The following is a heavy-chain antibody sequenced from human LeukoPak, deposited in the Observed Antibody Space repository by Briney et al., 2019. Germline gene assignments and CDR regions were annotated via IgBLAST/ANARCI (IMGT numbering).Heavy chain of an antibody. CDR3: ARLTGDGYNSLDY. J-gene: IGHJ4*02. CDR2: ISSSSSYI. CDR1: GFTFSSYS. V-gene: IGHV3-21*01. Sequence: GGSPRLSCAASGFTFSSYSMNWVRQAPGKGLEWVSSISSSSSYIYYADSVKGRFTISRDNAKNSLYLQMNSLRAEDTAVYYCARLTGDGYNSLDYWGQGTLVTVSP. D-gene: IGHD5-24*01.